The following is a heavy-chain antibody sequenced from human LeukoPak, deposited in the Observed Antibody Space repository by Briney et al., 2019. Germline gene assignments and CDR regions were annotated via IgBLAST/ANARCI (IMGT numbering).Heavy chain of an antibody. CDR1: GFTVSSNY. Sequence: GGSLRLSCAASGFTVSSNYMSWVRQAPGKGLEWVSVIYSGGSTYYADSVKGRFTISRDNSKNTLYLQMNSLRAEDTAVYYCARGSEFTYYDFWSAPYYYYMDVWGKGTTVTVSS. CDR3: ARGSEFTYYDFWSAPYYYYMDV. J-gene: IGHJ6*03. D-gene: IGHD3-3*01. CDR2: IYSGGST. V-gene: IGHV3-53*01.